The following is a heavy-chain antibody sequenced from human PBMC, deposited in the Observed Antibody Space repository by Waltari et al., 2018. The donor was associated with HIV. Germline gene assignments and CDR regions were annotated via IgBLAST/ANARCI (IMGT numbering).Heavy chain of an antibody. CDR2: IYSDGRT. J-gene: IGHJ6*02. V-gene: IGHV3-66*02. Sequence: VESGGALVQPGGSLRLSCVGSGFTASHNYMTWVRQAPGEGLEWVSVIYSDGRTDYTDSAKGRFTISRDTSKNTVFLQMNSLRPDDTAVFYCARGSTGRLQARGGYYGLDIWGRGTTVTVSS. CDR3: ARGSTGRLQARGGYYGLDI. CDR1: GFTASHNY. D-gene: IGHD2-8*02.